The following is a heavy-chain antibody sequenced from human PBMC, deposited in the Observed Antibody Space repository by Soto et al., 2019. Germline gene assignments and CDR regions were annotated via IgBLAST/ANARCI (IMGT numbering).Heavy chain of an antibody. Sequence: QVQLVQSGAEVKKPGSSVKVSCKTSGGTFRTSAISWVRQAPRQGLEWMGGIMPVFSTPDYAQKFQGRVTITSDESTRTAYMELSSLRSEDTAVYYCARDKDRQQLGGNYYYIMDVWGQGTTVTVSS. V-gene: IGHV1-69*05. CDR1: GGTFRTSA. J-gene: IGHJ6*01. D-gene: IGHD3-3*02. CDR2: IMPVFSTP. CDR3: ARDKDRQQLGGNYYYIMDV.